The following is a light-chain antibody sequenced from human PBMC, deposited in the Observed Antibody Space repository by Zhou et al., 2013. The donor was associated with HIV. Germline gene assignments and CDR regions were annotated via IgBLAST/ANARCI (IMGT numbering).Light chain of an antibody. V-gene: IGKV2-28*01. CDR1: QSLLHSNGYKY. Sequence: DIVMTQTPLFLSVTPGQPASISCRSSQSLLHSNGYKYLDWYLQKPGQSPQLLIYLGSYRASGVPDRFSGSGSGTTFTLEISRVEADDVGVYYCMQALQTPLTFGGGTKVEIK. CDR3: MQALQTPLT. CDR2: LGS. J-gene: IGKJ4*01.